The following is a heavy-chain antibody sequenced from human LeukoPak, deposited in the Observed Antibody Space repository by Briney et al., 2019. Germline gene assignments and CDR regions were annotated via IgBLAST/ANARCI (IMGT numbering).Heavy chain of an antibody. CDR2: IKQDGSEK. CDR1: GFTFSSYW. V-gene: IGHV3-7*01. J-gene: IGHJ4*02. D-gene: IGHD2-15*01. Sequence: PGGSLRLSCAASGFTFSSYWMSWVRQAPGKGLEWVANIKQDGSEKYYVDSVKGRFTISRDNAKNSLYLQTNSLRAEDAAVYYCARDLGVGLVVRAGLYFDYWGQGTLVTVSS. CDR3: ARDLGVGLVVRAGLYFDY.